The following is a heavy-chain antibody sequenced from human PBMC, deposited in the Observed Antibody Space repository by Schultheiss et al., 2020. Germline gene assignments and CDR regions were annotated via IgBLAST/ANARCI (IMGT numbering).Heavy chain of an antibody. Sequence: GGSLRLSCAASGFTFSRYAMHWVRQAPGKGLEYVSAISSNGGSTYYANSVKGRFTISRDNSKNTLYLQMGSLRAEDMAVYYCARDDYGDYGGLYWGQGTLVTVSS. CDR3: ARDDYGDYGGLY. V-gene: IGHV3-64*01. D-gene: IGHD4-17*01. J-gene: IGHJ4*02. CDR1: GFTFSRYA. CDR2: ISSNGGST.